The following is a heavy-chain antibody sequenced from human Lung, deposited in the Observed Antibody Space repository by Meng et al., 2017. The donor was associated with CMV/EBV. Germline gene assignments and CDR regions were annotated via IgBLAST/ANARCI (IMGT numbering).Heavy chain of an antibody. D-gene: IGHD5-18*01. J-gene: IGHJ4*02. CDR1: GFTFNSYA. Sequence: GRSXTPXCTASGFTFNSYAMTWVRQVPGRGLEWVALISDSGDSPCYADSVEGRFIISRDNSKNMVYLQMKSLRADDTSIYYCAKTLNGYGGEDSWGQGTLVTVSS. CDR3: AKTLNGYGGEDS. CDR2: ISDSGDSP. V-gene: IGHV3-23*01.